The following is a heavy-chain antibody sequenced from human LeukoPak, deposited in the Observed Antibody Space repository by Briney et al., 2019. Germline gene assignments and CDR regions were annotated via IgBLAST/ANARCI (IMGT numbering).Heavy chain of an antibody. D-gene: IGHD1-26*01. CDR3: VRDMYSGTYGH. Sequence: GASVKLSCKASGYTFSGSYTHWVRQAPGQGLEWMGWINPTSGVTKYAEKFQGRVTMTRDTSINTAYMETSGLRSDDTAVYYCVRDMYSGTYGHWGQGTLVTVSS. CDR1: GYTFSGSY. CDR2: INPTSGVT. V-gene: IGHV1-2*02. J-gene: IGHJ4*02.